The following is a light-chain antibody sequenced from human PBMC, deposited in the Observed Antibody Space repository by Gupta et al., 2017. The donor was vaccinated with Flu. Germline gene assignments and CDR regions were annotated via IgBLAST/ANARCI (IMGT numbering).Light chain of an antibody. CDR3: QLSCA. CDR1: QSVRNF. V-gene: IGKV3-11*01. CDR2: DVC. Sequence: PGERATLSCRASQSVRNFLAWYQQKPGQSPRLLIYDVCNRATGITARFSGSGSGTDFIRTRNSLEPDDCEEHDSQLSCAFGRGTKVEI. J-gene: IGKJ1*01.